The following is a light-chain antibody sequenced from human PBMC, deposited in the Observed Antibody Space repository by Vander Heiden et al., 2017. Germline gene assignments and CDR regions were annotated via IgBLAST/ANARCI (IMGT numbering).Light chain of an antibody. Sequence: EIVMTQSPATLSVSPGERGTLSCRASRSVRRDLAWYEHKPGEAPRRLIYGASIRATGNPARFSGSGSGTEFTLTISFLQSEDFAMYYCQQYNNWPPWTFGQGTKVE. V-gene: IGKV3D-15*03. CDR2: GAS. CDR3: QQYNNWPPWT. J-gene: IGKJ1*01. CDR1: RSVRRD.